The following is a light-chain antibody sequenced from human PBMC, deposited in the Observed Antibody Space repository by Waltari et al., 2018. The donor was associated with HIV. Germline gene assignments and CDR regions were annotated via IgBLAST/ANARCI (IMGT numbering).Light chain of an antibody. CDR2: KTS. Sequence: DIQMTQCPSTMSESVGDRVTITCRASQGLSDWLAWYQQRPGKAPKLLIYKTSRLESGVPSRFSGSGSGTEFALTISSLQPDDFATYYCQHYHLFSWTFGQGTKV. V-gene: IGKV1-5*03. J-gene: IGKJ1*01. CDR3: QHYHLFSWT. CDR1: QGLSDW.